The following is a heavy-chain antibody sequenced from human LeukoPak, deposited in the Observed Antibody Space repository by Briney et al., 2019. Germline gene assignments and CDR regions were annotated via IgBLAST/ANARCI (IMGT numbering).Heavy chain of an antibody. CDR3: ASSTQISKYADY. V-gene: IGHV3-66*01. CDR1: GFNVSSNY. Sequence: GGSLRLSCVASGFNVSSNYMSWVRQAPGKGPEWVSVIYSGGSTYSADSVRGRFTISRDKSKNTLYLQMNSLRAEDTAVYYCASSTQISKYADYWGQGALVTVSS. D-gene: IGHD2-2*01. CDR2: IYSGGST. J-gene: IGHJ4*02.